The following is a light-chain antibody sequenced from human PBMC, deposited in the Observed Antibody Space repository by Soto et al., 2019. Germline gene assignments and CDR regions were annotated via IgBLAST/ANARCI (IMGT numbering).Light chain of an antibody. V-gene: IGLV2-14*01. CDR3: NSFTTSSTYV. Sequence: QSALTQPASVSGSPGQSITVSCTGTNTDVGGYNYVSWYQHRPGKAPRLIIYEVNNRPSGVPDRFSGSKSGNTASLTISGLLAEDEADYYCNSFTTSSTYVFGTGTKLTVL. J-gene: IGLJ1*01. CDR1: NTDVGGYNY. CDR2: EVN.